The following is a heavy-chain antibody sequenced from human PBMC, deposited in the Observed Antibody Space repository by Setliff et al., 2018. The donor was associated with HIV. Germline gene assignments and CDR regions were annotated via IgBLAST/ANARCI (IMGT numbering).Heavy chain of an antibody. J-gene: IGHJ4*02. CDR3: ARHAAAAPFRY. CDR1: GDSISRGPYY. D-gene: IGHD6-13*01. V-gene: IGHV4-61*02. CDR2: VYSNGDT. Sequence: SETLSLTCTVSGDSISRGPYYWSWIRQSAGRGLEWIGRVYSNGDTNYNPSLRSRVIISVDRSKNQFFLTLVSVTAADTAVYFCARHAAAAPFRYWGQGTLVTVSS.